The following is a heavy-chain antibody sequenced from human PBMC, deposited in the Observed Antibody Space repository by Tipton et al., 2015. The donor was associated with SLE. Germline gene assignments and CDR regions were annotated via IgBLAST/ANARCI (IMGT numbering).Heavy chain of an antibody. Sequence: SLRLSCAASGFSFSDSAMHWVRQASGRGLEWVGRIRSKHNNYATEYAASVKGRFTISRDDSKSIAYLQMNSLKTEDTAVYYCKGERAAADPDDFQHWGQGTLVTVSS. CDR2: IRSKHNNYAT. V-gene: IGHV3-73*01. J-gene: IGHJ1*01. D-gene: IGHD6-13*01. CDR1: GFSFSDSA. CDR3: KGERAAADPDDFQH.